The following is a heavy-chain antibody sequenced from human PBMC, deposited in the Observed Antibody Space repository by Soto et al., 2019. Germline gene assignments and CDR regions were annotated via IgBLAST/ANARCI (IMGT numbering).Heavy chain of an antibody. CDR3: TTEPSSGYYYFDY. Sequence: EMQLVESGGGLVQPGGSLRLSCAASGFTFSNAWMSWVRQAPGKGLEWVGRIKSKTDGGTTDYAAPVKGRFTISRDDSKNTLYLQMNSLKTEDTAVYYCTTEPSSGYYYFDYWGQGTLVTVSS. CDR2: IKSKTDGGTT. V-gene: IGHV3-15*01. J-gene: IGHJ4*02. D-gene: IGHD3-22*01. CDR1: GFTFSNAW.